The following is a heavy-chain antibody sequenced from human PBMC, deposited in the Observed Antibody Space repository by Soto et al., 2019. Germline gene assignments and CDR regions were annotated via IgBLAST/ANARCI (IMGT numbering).Heavy chain of an antibody. V-gene: IGHV3-23*01. CDR3: ANLAGGWYEAFGI. J-gene: IGHJ3*02. D-gene: IGHD6-19*01. CDR1: GFIFSSYA. Sequence: EVQLLESGGGLVQPGGSLRLSCAASGFIFSSYAMTCVRQAPGKGLEWVSSISGSGGTAYYADSVKGRFTISRDNSRNTLDLQINSLRAEDTAVYYCANLAGGWYEAFGIWGQGTMVTVSS. CDR2: ISGSGGTA.